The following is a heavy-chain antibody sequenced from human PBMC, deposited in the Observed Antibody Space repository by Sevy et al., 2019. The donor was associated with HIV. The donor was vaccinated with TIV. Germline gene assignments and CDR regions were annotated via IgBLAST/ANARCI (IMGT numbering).Heavy chain of an antibody. CDR2: ISSIGSAK. CDR3: AGFLDTFYEY. CDR1: GFTFSSYE. Sequence: GGSLRLSCAASGFTFSSYEMNWVRQAPGKGLEWVSYISSIGSAKHYADSVKGRFTISRDNAKNSLYLQMNSLRAEDTAFYYCAGFLDTFYEYWGQGTLVTVSS. J-gene: IGHJ4*02. V-gene: IGHV3-48*03.